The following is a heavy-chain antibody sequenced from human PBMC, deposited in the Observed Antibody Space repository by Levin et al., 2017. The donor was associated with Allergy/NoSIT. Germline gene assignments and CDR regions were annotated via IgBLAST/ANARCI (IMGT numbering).Heavy chain of an antibody. V-gene: IGHV5-51*01. J-gene: IGHJ6*03. CDR2: IYPGDSDT. CDR1: GYSFTSYW. Sequence: KVSCQGSGYSFTSYWIGWVRQMPGKGLEWMGIIYPGDSDTRYSPSFQGQVTISAYKSISTAYLQWSSLKASDTAIYYCARRGTRDYYYYMDVWGKGTTVTVSS. D-gene: IGHD1-1*01. CDR3: ARRGTRDYYYYMDV.